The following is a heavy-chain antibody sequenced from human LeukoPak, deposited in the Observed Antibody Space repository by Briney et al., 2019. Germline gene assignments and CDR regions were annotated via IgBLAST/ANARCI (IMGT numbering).Heavy chain of an antibody. CDR2: IGATGDT. Sequence: GGSLRLSCAASGLTFSSYDMHWVRQAAGKGLEWVSSIGATGDTYYRDSVKGRFSISRENAKKSLFLQVSSLRVEDTAVYFCVLGAYWNDDKNAFHIWGPGTMVTVSS. CDR3: VLGAYWNDDKNAFHI. D-gene: IGHD1-1*01. V-gene: IGHV3-13*01. CDR1: GLTFSSYD. J-gene: IGHJ3*02.